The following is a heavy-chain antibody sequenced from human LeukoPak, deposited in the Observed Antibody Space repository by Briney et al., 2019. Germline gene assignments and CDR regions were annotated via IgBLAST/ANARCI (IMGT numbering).Heavy chain of an antibody. D-gene: IGHD3-10*01. CDR1: GYTFTSYA. Sequence: ASVKVPCKASGYTFTSYAMHWVRQASGQRLEWMGWINAGNGNTKNSQKFQGRVTITRDTSASTAYMELSSLRSEDTAVYYCARGAGEVWFGELFPLDYWGQGTLVTVSS. CDR2: INAGNGNT. J-gene: IGHJ4*02. V-gene: IGHV1-3*01. CDR3: ARGAGEVWFGELFPLDY.